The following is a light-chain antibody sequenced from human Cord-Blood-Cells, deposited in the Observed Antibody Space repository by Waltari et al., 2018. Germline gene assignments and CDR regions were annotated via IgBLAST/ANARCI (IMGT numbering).Light chain of an antibody. V-gene: IGLV2-14*01. Sequence: QSALTQPASVSGSPGQPITISSTGTSSDVGGYNHVPWYQQHPGKAPKLMIYDVSNRPSGVSNRFSGSKSGNTASLTISGLQAEDEADYYCSSYTSSSTLWVFGGGTKLTVL. CDR1: SSDVGGYNH. J-gene: IGLJ3*02. CDR2: DVS. CDR3: SSYTSSSTLWV.